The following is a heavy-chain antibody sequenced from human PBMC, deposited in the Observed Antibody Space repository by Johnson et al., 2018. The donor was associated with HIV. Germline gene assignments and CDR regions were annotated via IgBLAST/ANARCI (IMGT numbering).Heavy chain of an antibody. CDR1: GFTFSNFA. Sequence: QVQLVESGGGLVQPGGSLRLSCAVSGFTFSNFAMHWVRQAPGKGLEYVSAISGSGGSTYYADSVKGRFTISRDNAKNSLYLQMDSLRPEETAGYSCAREVGARGSDAFDIWGQGTMVTVSS. V-gene: IGHV3-64*04. J-gene: IGHJ3*02. CDR2: ISGSGGST. D-gene: IGHD1-26*01. CDR3: AREVGARGSDAFDI.